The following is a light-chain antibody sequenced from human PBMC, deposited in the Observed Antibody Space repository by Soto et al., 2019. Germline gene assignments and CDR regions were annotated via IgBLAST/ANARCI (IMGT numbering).Light chain of an antibody. J-gene: IGKJ1*01. CDR1: QSIRSNY. V-gene: IGKV3-20*01. Sequence: EIVLTQSPGTLSLSPGERATLSCRDSQSIRSNYVAWYQQKPGQAPRVLIYDASTRATGIPNRYSGSGSGTDFTLTISRLEPEDFAVFYCQQYGDSPTFGQGTKVDIK. CDR3: QQYGDSPT. CDR2: DAS.